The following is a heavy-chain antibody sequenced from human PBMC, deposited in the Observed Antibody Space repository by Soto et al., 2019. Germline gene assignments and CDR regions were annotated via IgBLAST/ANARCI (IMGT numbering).Heavy chain of an antibody. V-gene: IGHV4-4*07. D-gene: IGHD6-13*01. CDR3: ARDVVAAASWVDA. CDR2: IYTSGST. J-gene: IGHJ5*02. CDR1: GGSISSYY. Sequence: PSETLSLTCTVSGGSISSYYWSWIRQPAGKGLEWIGRIYTSGSTNYNPPLKNRVPMSVATSKNQFSLKMSSVTAADKAVYYCARDVVAAASWVDAWGQGTLVTVSS.